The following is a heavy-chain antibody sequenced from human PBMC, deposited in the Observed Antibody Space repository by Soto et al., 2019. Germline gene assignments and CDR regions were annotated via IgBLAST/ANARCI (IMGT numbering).Heavy chain of an antibody. J-gene: IGHJ6*03. V-gene: IGHV4-39*01. CDR2: IYYSGST. Sequence: SETLSLTCTVSGGSISSSSYYWGWIRQPPGKGLEWIGSIYYSGSTYYNPSLKSRVTISVDTSKNQFSLKLSSVTAADTAVYYCSKRVHYYHEEDWCKRTTVTVPS. CDR1: GGSISSSSYY. CDR3: SKRVHYYHEED.